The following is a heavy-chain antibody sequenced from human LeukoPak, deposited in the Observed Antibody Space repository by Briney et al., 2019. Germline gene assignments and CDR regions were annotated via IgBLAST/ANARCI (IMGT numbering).Heavy chain of an antibody. Sequence: SVKVSCKASGGTFSSYAISWVRQAPGQGLEWMGGIIPIFGTANYAQKFQGRVTITTDESTSTAYMELSSLRSEDTAVYYCAREGGFGYSYGYGGAFEYWGQGTLVTVSS. CDR1: GGTFSSYA. J-gene: IGHJ4*02. CDR3: AREGGFGYSYGYGGAFEY. D-gene: IGHD5-18*01. CDR2: IIPIFGTA. V-gene: IGHV1-69*05.